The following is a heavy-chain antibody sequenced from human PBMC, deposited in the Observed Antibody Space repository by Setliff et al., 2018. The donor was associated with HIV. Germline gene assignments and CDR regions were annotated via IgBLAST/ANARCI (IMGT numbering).Heavy chain of an antibody. CDR2: TYPGDSDT. D-gene: IGHD3-10*01. CDR3: ARHGQYGSGSYYTRPFDY. J-gene: IGHJ4*02. CDR1: GYSFTSYW. Sequence: PGASLKISCKGSGYSFTSYWIAWLRQMPGKGLECMGITYPGDSDTRYSPSFQGQVTISADKSISTAYLQWSSLKASDTAMYYCARHGQYGSGSYYTRPFDYWGRGTLVTVS. V-gene: IGHV5-51*01.